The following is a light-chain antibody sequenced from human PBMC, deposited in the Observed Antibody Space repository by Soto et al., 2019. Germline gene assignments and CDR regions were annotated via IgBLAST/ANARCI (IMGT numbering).Light chain of an antibody. CDR3: QQYNSYSLT. Sequence: DIQMTQSPSTLSASVGDRVTITCRDSQSISSWLAWYQQKPRKDPKLLIYDASCLDSGVPSRFSGSGSGTEFTLTICILQPDDFATYYCQQYNSYSLTFGQGTKVDIK. V-gene: IGKV1-5*01. CDR1: QSISSW. J-gene: IGKJ1*01. CDR2: DAS.